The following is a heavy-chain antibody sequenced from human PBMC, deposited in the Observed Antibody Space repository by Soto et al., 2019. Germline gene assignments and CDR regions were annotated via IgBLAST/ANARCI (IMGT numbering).Heavy chain of an antibody. CDR2: LSSDGFGA. Sequence: GGSLRLSCAASGFSLSPYWMHWVRQAPGRGLEWVSRLSSDGFGAAYADSVKGRFFISRDIARNTLFLQMNSVRADDTAVYYWARDLGGPVYWGRGTSVTVSS. J-gene: IGHJ4*02. CDR3: ARDLGGPVY. D-gene: IGHD3-16*01. CDR1: GFSLSPYW. V-gene: IGHV3-74*03.